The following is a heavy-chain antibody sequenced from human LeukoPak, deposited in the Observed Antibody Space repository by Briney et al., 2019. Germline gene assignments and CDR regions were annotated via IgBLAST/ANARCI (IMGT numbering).Heavy chain of an antibody. CDR2: ISSSSSYI. D-gene: IGHD3-16*01. Sequence: GGSLRLSCAASGFTFSTYSMNWVRQAPGKGLEWVSSISSSSSYIYYADSVKGRFTISRDNSKNTLYLQMNSLRAEDTAVYYCARGRRLGGYHYFDYWGQGTLVTVSS. J-gene: IGHJ4*02. V-gene: IGHV3-21*01. CDR1: GFTFSTYS. CDR3: ARGRRLGGYHYFDY.